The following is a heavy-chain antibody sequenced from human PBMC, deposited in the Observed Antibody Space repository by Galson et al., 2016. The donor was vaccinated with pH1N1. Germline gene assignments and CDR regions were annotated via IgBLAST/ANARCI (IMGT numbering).Heavy chain of an antibody. V-gene: IGHV4-39*07. CDR3: ARYYDYWTTYYFDY. CDR1: GGSISTSYYH. CDR2: VYYSGSL. Sequence: SETLSLTCTVSGGSISTSYYHWAWIRQAPGVGLEWIGSVYYSGSLYYNPSLQSRVTISVDTSKNQFSLKVKSVTAADTAKYYCARYYDYWTTYYFDYWGQGTLVTVSS. J-gene: IGHJ4*02. D-gene: IGHD3-3*01.